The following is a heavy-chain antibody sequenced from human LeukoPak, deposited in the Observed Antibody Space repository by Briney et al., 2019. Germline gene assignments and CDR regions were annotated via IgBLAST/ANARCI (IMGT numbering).Heavy chain of an antibody. CDR2: INPNSGGT. D-gene: IGHD3-3*01. Sequence: ASVKVSCKASGYTFTGYYMHWVRQAPGQGLEWMGWINPNSGGTNYAQKFQGRVTMTRDTSISTAYMELSRLRSDDTAVYYRARDLYYDFWSGYSRDAFDIWGQGTMVTVSS. V-gene: IGHV1-2*02. CDR1: GYTFTGYY. CDR3: ARDLYYDFWSGYSRDAFDI. J-gene: IGHJ3*02.